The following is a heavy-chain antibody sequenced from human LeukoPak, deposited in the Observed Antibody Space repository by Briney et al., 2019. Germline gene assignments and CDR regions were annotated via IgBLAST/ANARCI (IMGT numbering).Heavy chain of an antibody. CDR1: GFTFSSYA. CDR3: ARDLYYYGSGSYVPGLPDY. J-gene: IGHJ4*02. V-gene: IGHV3-21*05. D-gene: IGHD3-10*01. CDR2: ICSRGSYI. Sequence: KPGGSLRLSCAASGFTFSSYAMTWVRQAPGMGLEWVSYICSRGSYIYYADSVKGRFTISRDNAKNSLYLQMNSLRAEDTAVYYCARDLYYYGSGSYVPGLPDYWGQGTLVTVSS.